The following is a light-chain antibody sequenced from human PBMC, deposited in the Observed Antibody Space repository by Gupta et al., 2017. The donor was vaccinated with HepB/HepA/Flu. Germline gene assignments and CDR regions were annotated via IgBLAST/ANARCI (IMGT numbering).Light chain of an antibody. CDR2: AAS. CDR1: QSISSY. CDR3: QQSDSTPCS. J-gene: IGKJ2*04. V-gene: IGKV1-39*01. Sequence: DIQMTQSPSSLSASVGDRVTITCRASQSISSYLNWYQQKPGKAPKLLIYAASSLQSGVPSRFSGSGSGTDFTLTISSLQPEDFATYYCQQSDSTPCSFGQWTKLEIK.